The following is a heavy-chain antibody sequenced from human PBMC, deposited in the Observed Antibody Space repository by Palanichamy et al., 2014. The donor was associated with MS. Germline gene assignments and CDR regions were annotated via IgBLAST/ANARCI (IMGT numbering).Heavy chain of an antibody. J-gene: IGHJ4*02. Sequence: QVQLVQSGAEVKKPGASVKVSCKASGYSFTAYSIHWVRQAPGQGLEWMGLMNPNSGGTKYAQKFQGRVTMTRDTSISTAYMELSRLTSDDTAVYYCARAWGRGNGWRWPFDYWGQGTLVTVSS. CDR3: ARAWGRGNGWRWPFDY. CDR2: MNPNSGGT. CDR1: GYSFTAYS. D-gene: IGHD6-19*01. V-gene: IGHV1-2*02.